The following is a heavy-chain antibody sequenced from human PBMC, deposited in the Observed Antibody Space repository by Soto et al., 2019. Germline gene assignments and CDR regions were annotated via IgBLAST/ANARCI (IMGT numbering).Heavy chain of an antibody. CDR2: INVYNGNT. Sequence: QVQLVQSGGEVKKPGASVKVSCKASGYTFTNYGISWVRQAPGQGLEWMGWINVYNGNTKYAQKVQGRVTMTTDTCTSTAYMELRSLRSDDTAVYYCARGVGSGSYYNQYTWFDPWGQGTLVTVSS. V-gene: IGHV1-18*01. CDR1: GYTFTNYG. J-gene: IGHJ5*02. CDR3: ARGVGSGSYYNQYTWFDP. D-gene: IGHD3-10*01.